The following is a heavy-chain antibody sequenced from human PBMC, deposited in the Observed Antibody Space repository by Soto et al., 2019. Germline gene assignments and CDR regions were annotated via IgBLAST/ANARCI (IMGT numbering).Heavy chain of an antibody. D-gene: IGHD2-2*01. CDR1: GGSVDRGDYY. CDR2: ITYSGDT. CDR3: ARDRCSSTSWEGCWFGP. J-gene: IGHJ5*02. V-gene: IGHV4-30-4*01. Sequence: PSETLSLTCTVSGGSVDRGDYYWTWIRQPPGKGLEWIGYITYSGDTDYNPSLRSRVSISIDTSRNQFSLKLSSVTTADTAVYYCARDRCSSTSWEGCWFGPWGQGTLVTVSS.